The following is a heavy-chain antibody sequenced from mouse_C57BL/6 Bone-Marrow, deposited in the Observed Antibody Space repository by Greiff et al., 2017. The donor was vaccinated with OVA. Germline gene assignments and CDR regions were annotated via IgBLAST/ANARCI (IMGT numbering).Heavy chain of an antibody. V-gene: IGHV1-69*01. Sequence: QVQLQQPGAELVMPGASVKLSCKASGYTFTSYWMHWVKQRPGQGLEWIGEIDPSDSYTTYNQKFKGKSTLTVDESSSTAYMQLSSLTSEDSAVYYCARGYGNYGSAMDYWGQGTSVTVSS. CDR1: GYTFTSYW. CDR2: IDPSDSYT. D-gene: IGHD2-10*02. J-gene: IGHJ4*01. CDR3: ARGYGNYGSAMDY.